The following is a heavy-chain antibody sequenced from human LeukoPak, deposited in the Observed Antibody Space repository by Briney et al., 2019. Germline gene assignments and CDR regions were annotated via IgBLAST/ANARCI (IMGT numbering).Heavy chain of an antibody. D-gene: IGHD4-17*01. V-gene: IGHV3-33*06. Sequence: PGGSLRLSCAGSGFAFRSYGMHWVRQAPGKGLEWVAVIWYDGSNKYYADSVKGRFTISRDNSKNTLYLQMNSLRAEDTAMYYCVKVSDGDYYFDYWGQGTLVTVSS. CDR1: GFAFRSYG. J-gene: IGHJ4*02. CDR3: VKVSDGDYYFDY. CDR2: IWYDGSNK.